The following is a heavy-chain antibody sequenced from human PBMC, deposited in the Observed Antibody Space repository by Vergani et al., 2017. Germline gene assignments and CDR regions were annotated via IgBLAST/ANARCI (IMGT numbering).Heavy chain of an antibody. CDR1: GYSISSGYY. V-gene: IGHV4-38-2*01. J-gene: IGHJ6*03. CDR2: IYHSGST. CDR3: ARVSAQRGYYCYYMDV. Sequence: QVQLQESGPGLVKPSETLSLTCAVSGYSISSGYYWGWIRQPPGKGLEWIGSIYHSGSTYYNPSLNSRVTISVDTSKKQFSLKLSSVTAADTAVYYCARVSAQRGYYCYYMDVWGKGTTVTVSS.